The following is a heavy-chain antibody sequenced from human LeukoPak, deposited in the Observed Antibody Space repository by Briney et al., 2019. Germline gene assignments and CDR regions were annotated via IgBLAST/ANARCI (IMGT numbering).Heavy chain of an antibody. J-gene: IGHJ4*02. CDR3: VRGNYNFDY. D-gene: IGHD5-24*01. CDR2: TYYRSQWYY. V-gene: IGHV6-1*01. CDR1: GESVSSTGAS. Sequence: SQTLSLTCAISGESVSSTGASWDWIRQSPSRGLEWLGRTYYRSQWYYEYALSVKSRIVVAPDTSKNQFSLQLNSVTPEDTAVYYCVRGNYNFDYWGQGSLVTVSS.